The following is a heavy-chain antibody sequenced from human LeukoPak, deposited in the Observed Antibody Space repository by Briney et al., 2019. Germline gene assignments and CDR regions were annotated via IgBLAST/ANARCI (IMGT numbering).Heavy chain of an antibody. Sequence: SETLSLTCTVSGGSIRSSYYYWGWIRQPPGKGLEWIGGIYDSGSTYYNPSLKSRVTISVDTSKNQFSLKLNSVTAADTAVYYCAREVYRSGWYKGHFGLWGRGTLVTVSS. CDR2: IYDSGST. CDR3: AREVYRSGWYKGHFGL. J-gene: IGHJ2*01. V-gene: IGHV4-39*02. CDR1: GGSIRSSYYY. D-gene: IGHD6-19*01.